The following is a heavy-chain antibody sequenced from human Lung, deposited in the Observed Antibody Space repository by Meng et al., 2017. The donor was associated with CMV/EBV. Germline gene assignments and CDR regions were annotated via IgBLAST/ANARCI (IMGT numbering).Heavy chain of an antibody. D-gene: IGHD2-2*01. Sequence: GEXXKISCKGSGFTFSTFEIAWVRQMPGKGLEWVALIYPGGSKTRYSPSFEGQVTISADWSANIAYLQWTSLKASDTAIYYCARHGRPCSTGCVEFDLWGRGTLVTVSS. J-gene: IGHJ4*02. V-gene: IGHV5-51*01. CDR2: IYPGGSKT. CDR1: GFTFSTFE. CDR3: ARHGRPCSTGCVEFDL.